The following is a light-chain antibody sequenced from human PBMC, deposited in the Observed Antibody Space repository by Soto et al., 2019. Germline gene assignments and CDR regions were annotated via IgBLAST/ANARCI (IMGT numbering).Light chain of an antibody. CDR1: GSISSW. CDR3: QQYKNYSPT. V-gene: IGKV1-5*01. J-gene: IGKJ1*01. Sequence: DIQMTQSPSTLSAFVGDRVTITCRASGSISSWLAWYQQKPGKAPRLLIHHASSLESGVPSRVSGSGSGTEFTLSIYNLQPEDVAIYYCQQYKNYSPTFGQGTKVEIK. CDR2: HAS.